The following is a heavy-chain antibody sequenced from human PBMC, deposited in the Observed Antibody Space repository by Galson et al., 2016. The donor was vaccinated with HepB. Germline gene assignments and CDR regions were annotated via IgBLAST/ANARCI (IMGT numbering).Heavy chain of an antibody. V-gene: IGHV1-46*01. CDR1: GYTFTAYF. CDR2: INPNVGST. CDR3: ARGDLNYYYALDV. Sequence: SVKVSCKASGYTFTAYFIYWVRQAPGQGLEWMGFINPNVGSTTFAQRFQDRVTMTRDTSTCTVFMDLSSLRSEDTAVYFCARGDLNYYYALDVWGQGTTVIVSS. D-gene: IGHD3-3*01. J-gene: IGHJ6*02.